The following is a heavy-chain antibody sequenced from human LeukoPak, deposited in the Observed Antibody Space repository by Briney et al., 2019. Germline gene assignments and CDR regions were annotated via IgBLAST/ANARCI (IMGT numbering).Heavy chain of an antibody. V-gene: IGHV4-39*01. Sequence: SETLSLTCTVSGDSISSSRYYWGWIRQPPGKGLEWIGSVSYSGSPYYNPSLKSRVTTSVDTSKNQFSLRLSSVTATDTAMYYCARHGWDYPSGAYYTFDPWGQGTLVTVSS. D-gene: IGHD3-10*01. J-gene: IGHJ5*02. CDR2: VSYSGSP. CDR3: ARHGWDYPSGAYYTFDP. CDR1: GDSISSSRYY.